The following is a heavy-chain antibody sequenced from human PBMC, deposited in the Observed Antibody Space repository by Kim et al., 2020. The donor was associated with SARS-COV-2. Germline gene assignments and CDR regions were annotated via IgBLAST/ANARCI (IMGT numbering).Heavy chain of an antibody. J-gene: IGHJ6*03. CDR1: GGSISSGGYY. CDR3: ARGVSGYCSSTSCYEKYYYYYMDV. V-gene: IGHV4-31*03. Sequence: SETLSLTCTVSGGSISSGGYYWSWIRQHPGKGLEWIGYIYYSGSTYYNPSLKSRVTISVDTSKNQFSLKLSSVTAADTAVYYCARGVSGYCSSTSCYEKYYYYYMDVWGKGTTVTVSS. CDR2: IYYSGST. D-gene: IGHD2-2*01.